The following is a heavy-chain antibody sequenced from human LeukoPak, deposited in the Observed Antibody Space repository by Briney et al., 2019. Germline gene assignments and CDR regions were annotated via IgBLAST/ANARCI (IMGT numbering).Heavy chain of an antibody. CDR1: GGTFSSYA. D-gene: IGHD5-24*01. J-gene: IGHJ4*02. CDR2: IIPIFGTA. V-gene: IGHV1-69*05. Sequence: GASVKVSCKASGGTFSSYAISWVRQAPGQELEWMGRIIPIFGTANYAQKFQGRVTITTDESTSTAYMELSSLRSEDTAVYYCASLSIDGYNPFDYWGQGTLVTVSS. CDR3: ASLSIDGYNPFDY.